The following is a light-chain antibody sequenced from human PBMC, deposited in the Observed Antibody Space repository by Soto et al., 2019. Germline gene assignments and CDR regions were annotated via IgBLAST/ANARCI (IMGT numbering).Light chain of an antibody. CDR1: SSDIGTYKY. Sequence: QSALTQPRSVSGSPGQSVTISCTGTSSDIGTYKYVSWYQHHPDKAPKLVIFNVSERPSGVPDRFSGSKSGNSASLTISGLQAEDEADYYCCSYAGSYSLVFGGGTKLTVL. CDR3: CSYAGSYSLV. CDR2: NVS. V-gene: IGLV2-11*01. J-gene: IGLJ3*02.